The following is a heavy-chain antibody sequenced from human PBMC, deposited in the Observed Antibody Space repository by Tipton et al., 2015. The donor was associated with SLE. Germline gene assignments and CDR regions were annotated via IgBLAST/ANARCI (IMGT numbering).Heavy chain of an antibody. D-gene: IGHD5-24*01. CDR1: GYSISSGFY. CDR3: ARGGGYNFDY. V-gene: IGHV4-38-2*02. CDR2: IYHSGST. J-gene: IGHJ4*02. Sequence: GLVKPSETLSLTCTVSGYSISSGFYWGWIRQPPGKGLEWIGNIYHSGSTFYNPSLKSRVTISVDTSKNQLSLKLSSVTAADTAVYYCARGGGYNFDYWGQGTLVTVSS.